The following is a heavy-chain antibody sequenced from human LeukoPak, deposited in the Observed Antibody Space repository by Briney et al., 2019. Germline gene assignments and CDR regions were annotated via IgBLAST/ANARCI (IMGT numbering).Heavy chain of an antibody. V-gene: IGHV3-23*01. CDR2: ISGSGGST. Sequence: PGGSLRLSCAASGFTFSSYAMSWVRQAPGKGLEWVSAISGSGGSTYYADSVKGRFTISRDNSKNTLYLQMNSLRAEDTAVYYCAKIPDYDILTGYFHAYFDYWGQGTLVTVSS. J-gene: IGHJ4*02. CDR3: AKIPDYDILTGYFHAYFDY. CDR1: GFTFSSYA. D-gene: IGHD3-9*01.